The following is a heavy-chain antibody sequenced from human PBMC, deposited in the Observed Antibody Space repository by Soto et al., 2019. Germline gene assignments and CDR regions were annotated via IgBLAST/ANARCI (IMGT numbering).Heavy chain of an antibody. D-gene: IGHD5-12*01. V-gene: IGHV4-31*03. J-gene: IGHJ4*02. CDR1: GGSISSGGYY. CDR3: ARDTNRDGYNGAFDY. Sequence: SETLSLTCTVSGGSISSGGYYWSWIRQHPGKGLEWIGYIYYSGSTYYNPSLKSRVTISVDTSKNQFSLKLSSVTAADTAVYYCARDTNRDGYNGAFDYWGQGTLVTVSS. CDR2: IYYSGST.